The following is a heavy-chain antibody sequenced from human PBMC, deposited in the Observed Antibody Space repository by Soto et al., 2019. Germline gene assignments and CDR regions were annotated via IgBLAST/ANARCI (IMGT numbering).Heavy chain of an antibody. Sequence: SETLSLTCTVSCGSVSSSKYYWTWIRQSSGKGLEWLGYIFHTGITKYNPSLDSRISLSLDTSKNQLSLKLSSXPPADTAVYFCLSDTHSHDSRGFYRYFDNGALGTFVTASS. CDR1: CGSVSSSKYY. D-gene: IGHD3-22*01. CDR2: IFHTGIT. CDR3: LSDTHSHDSRGFYRYFDN. J-gene: IGHJ4*02. V-gene: IGHV4-61*01.